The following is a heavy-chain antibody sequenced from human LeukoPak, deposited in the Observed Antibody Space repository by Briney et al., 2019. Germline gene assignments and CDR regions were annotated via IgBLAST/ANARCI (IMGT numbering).Heavy chain of an antibody. Sequence: SKTLSLTCTVSGGSISSYYWSWIRQPARKGLEWIGRIYTSGSTNYNPSLKSRVTMSVDTSKNQFSLKLSSVTAADTAVYYCARAIGSGSRHSTFDYWGQGTLVTVSS. V-gene: IGHV4-4*07. CDR1: GGSISSYY. D-gene: IGHD3-10*01. CDR3: ARAIGSGSRHSTFDY. J-gene: IGHJ4*02. CDR2: IYTSGST.